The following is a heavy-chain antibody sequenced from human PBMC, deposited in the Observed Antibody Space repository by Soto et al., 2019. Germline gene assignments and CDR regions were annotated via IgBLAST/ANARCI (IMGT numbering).Heavy chain of an antibody. D-gene: IGHD3-22*01. J-gene: IGHJ6*04. V-gene: IGHV5-51*01. Sequence: PGESLKISCKGSGYSFTSYWIGWVRQMPGKGLEWMGIIYPGDSDTRYSPSFQGQVTISADKSISTAYLQWSSLKASDTAMYYCARLRVMSYNDPYGMDAWGEGTTVTVSS. CDR3: ARLRVMSYNDPYGMDA. CDR2: IYPGDSDT. CDR1: GYSFTSYW.